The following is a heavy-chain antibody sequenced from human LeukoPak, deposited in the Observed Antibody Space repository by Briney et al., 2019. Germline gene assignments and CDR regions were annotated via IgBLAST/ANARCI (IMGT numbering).Heavy chain of an antibody. V-gene: IGHV1-69*04. CDR2: IIPMLGIA. J-gene: IGHJ6*02. CDR1: GGTFSSYA. Sequence: SVKVSCKASGGTFSSYAISWVRQAPGQGLEWMGRIIPMLGIANYAQKFQGRVTITADKSTSTAYMELSSLRSEDTAVYYCARGRYGSGNYYYYGMDVWGQGTTVTVSS. D-gene: IGHD3-10*01. CDR3: ARGRYGSGNYYYYGMDV.